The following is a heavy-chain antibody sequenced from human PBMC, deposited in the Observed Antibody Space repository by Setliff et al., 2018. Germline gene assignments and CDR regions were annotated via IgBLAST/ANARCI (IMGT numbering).Heavy chain of an antibody. CDR2: INHRGST. CDR1: GGTFSDYH. Sequence: TSETLSLTCAAYGGTFSDYHWTWIRQSPEKGLEWIGEINHRGSTNYNPSLKSRVTISVDTSKNQFSLKLSSVTAADTAVYYCARHYTYYYYYMDVWGKGTTVTVSS. CDR3: ARHYTYYYYYMDV. V-gene: IGHV4-34*01. D-gene: IGHD4-4*01. J-gene: IGHJ6*03.